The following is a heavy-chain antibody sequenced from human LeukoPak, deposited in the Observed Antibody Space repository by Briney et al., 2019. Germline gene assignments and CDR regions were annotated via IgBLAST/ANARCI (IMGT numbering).Heavy chain of an antibody. CDR1: GFTFSTYA. CDR2: ISYDGTNK. V-gene: IGHV3-30-3*01. D-gene: IGHD1-26*01. Sequence: PGGSLRLSCAASGFTFSTYAMHWVRQAPGKGLEWVAFISYDGTNKYCADSVKGRFTISRDNSKNTLYVQMNSLRAEDTAVYYCARDLSGSYALDIWGQGTMVTVSS. J-gene: IGHJ3*02. CDR3: ARDLSGSYALDI.